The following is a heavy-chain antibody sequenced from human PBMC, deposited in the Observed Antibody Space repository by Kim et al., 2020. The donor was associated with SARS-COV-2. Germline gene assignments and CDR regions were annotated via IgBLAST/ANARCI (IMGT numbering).Heavy chain of an antibody. V-gene: IGHV3-21*01. CDR1: GFTFSSYS. J-gene: IGHJ6*02. Sequence: GGSLRLSCAASGFTFSSYSMNWVRQAPGKGLEWVSSISSSSSYIYYADSVKGRFTISRDNAKNSLYLQMNSLRAEDTAVYYCARDSWERGDDGDYYGMDVWGQGTTVTVSS. CDR3: ARDSWERGDDGDYYGMDV. D-gene: IGHD2-21*02. CDR2: ISSSSSYI.